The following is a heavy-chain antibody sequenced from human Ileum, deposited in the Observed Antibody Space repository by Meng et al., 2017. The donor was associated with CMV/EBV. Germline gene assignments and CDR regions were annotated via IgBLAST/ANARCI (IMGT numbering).Heavy chain of an antibody. V-gene: IGHV1-18*01. CDR1: GYRFPTYR. D-gene: IGHD4-23*01. Sequence: SGYRFPTYRISWVRLAPGHGLEWMGWISHYHGNRSYAQKIQGRVTMTIDTSTSTAYMELRNLRSDDTAVYYCARAHCFVVSPDWFDPWGQGTLVTVSS. CDR3: ARAHCFVVSPDWFDP. CDR2: ISHYHGNR. J-gene: IGHJ5*02.